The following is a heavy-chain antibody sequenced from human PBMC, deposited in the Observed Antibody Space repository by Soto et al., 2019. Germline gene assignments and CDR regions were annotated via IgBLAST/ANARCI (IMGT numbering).Heavy chain of an antibody. CDR3: ARWGGSGYVYYYYYGMDV. J-gene: IGHJ6*02. D-gene: IGHD3-22*01. V-gene: IGHV4-4*02. CDR1: DGYISNNNW. Sequence: SETLSLSNAVSDGYISNNNWWSWVRQPQGKGLKWIGYIYYSGSTNYSPSLKSRVTISVDTSKNQFSLKLSSVTAADTAVYYCARWGGSGYVYYYYYGMDVWGQGTTVTSP. CDR2: IYYSGST.